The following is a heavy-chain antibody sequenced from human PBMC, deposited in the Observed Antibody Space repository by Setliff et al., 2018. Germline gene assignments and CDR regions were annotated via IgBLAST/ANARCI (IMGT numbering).Heavy chain of an antibody. J-gene: IGHJ4*02. D-gene: IGHD2-15*01. Sequence: ASVKVSCKASGYTFTSYDINWVRQATGQGLEWMGWMNPNSGNTGYAQKFQGRVTITRDTSASTVYMELSSLRYEDTAVYYCASAEVVVAPWGQGTLVTVSS. CDR3: ASAEVVVAP. CDR1: GYTFTSYD. V-gene: IGHV1-8*01. CDR2: MNPNSGNT.